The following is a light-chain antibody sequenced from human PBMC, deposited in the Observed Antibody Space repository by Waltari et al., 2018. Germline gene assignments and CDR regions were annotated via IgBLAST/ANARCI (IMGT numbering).Light chain of an antibody. J-gene: IGLJ3*02. Sequence: QSALTQPASVSGSPGQSIAISCTRTSSDVGSSHLVSWYQHHSGKAPKLILYEATKRPSGVSVRFSGSASGHTASLTLSELQAEDEADYYCCSCVNTSTWVFGGGTKLTVL. CDR3: CSCVNTSTWV. V-gene: IGLV2-23*01. CDR2: EAT. CDR1: SSDVGSSHL.